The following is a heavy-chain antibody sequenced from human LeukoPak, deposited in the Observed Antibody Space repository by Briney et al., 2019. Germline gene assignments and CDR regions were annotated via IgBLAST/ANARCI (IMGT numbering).Heavy chain of an antibody. Sequence: PGGSLRLSCAASGLTFSSYAMSWVRQAPGKGLEWVSAINSAGSTYYADSVKGRFTISRDNSKNTLYLQMNSLRAEDTAVYYCAKDFEMVLGNWFDPWGQGTLVTVSS. CDR3: AKDFEMVLGNWFDP. J-gene: IGHJ5*02. CDR1: GLTFSSYA. CDR2: INSAGST. D-gene: IGHD4/OR15-4a*01. V-gene: IGHV3-23*01.